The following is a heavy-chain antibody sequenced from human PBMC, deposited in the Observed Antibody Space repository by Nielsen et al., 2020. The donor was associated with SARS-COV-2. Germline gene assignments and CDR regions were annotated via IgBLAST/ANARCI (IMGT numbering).Heavy chain of an antibody. D-gene: IGHD3-10*01. CDR2: IYYSGST. CDR3: ARDPRHYGSGSRYYYYGMDV. Sequence: WIRQPPGKGLEWIGYIYYSGSTYYNPSLKSRVTISVDTSKNQFSLKLSSVTAADTAVYYCARDPRHYGSGSRYYYYGMDVWGQGTTVTVSS. V-gene: IGHV4-31*02. J-gene: IGHJ6*02.